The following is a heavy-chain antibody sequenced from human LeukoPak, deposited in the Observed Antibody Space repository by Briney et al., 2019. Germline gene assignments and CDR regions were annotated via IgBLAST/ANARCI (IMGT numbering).Heavy chain of an antibody. V-gene: IGHV3-11*01. CDR2: INVNGGAM. Sequence: GGSLRLSCAASGFSFKDYYFSWIRQAPGKGLEWVSFINVNGGAMYCADFVKGRFTISRDNAKSSLYLEMNRLRVEDTAVYYCARGPRILAAGSYYFDYWGQGSLVTVSS. CDR3: ARGPRILAAGSYYFDY. J-gene: IGHJ4*02. CDR1: GFSFKDYY. D-gene: IGHD6-13*01.